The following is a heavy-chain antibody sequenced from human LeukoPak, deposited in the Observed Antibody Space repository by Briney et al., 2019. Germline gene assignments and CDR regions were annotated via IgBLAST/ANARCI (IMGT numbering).Heavy chain of an antibody. V-gene: IGHV4-61*02. D-gene: IGHD4-17*01. CDR2: IYTSGST. Sequence: SETLSLTCTVSGGSISSGSYYWSWIRQPAGKGLEWIGRIYTSGSTNYNPSLKSRVTISVDTSKNQFSLKLSSVTAADTAVYYCATRTTMTTFGAFDIWGQGTMVTVSS. J-gene: IGHJ3*02. CDR3: ATRTTMTTFGAFDI. CDR1: GGSISSGSYY.